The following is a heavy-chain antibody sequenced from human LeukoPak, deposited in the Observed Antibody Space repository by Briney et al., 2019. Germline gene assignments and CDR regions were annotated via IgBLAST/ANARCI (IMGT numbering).Heavy chain of an antibody. J-gene: IGHJ4*02. CDR1: GDSITSTSYY. CDR3: ARDACSSTSCYTGLDC. CDR2: IYTSGST. Sequence: SETLSLTCSVSGDSITSTSYYWSWIRQPAGKGLEWIGRIYTSGSTNYNPSLKSRVTISVDTSKNQFSLKLSSVTAADTAVYYCARDACSSTSCYTGLDCWGQGTLVTVSS. D-gene: IGHD2-2*02. V-gene: IGHV4-61*02.